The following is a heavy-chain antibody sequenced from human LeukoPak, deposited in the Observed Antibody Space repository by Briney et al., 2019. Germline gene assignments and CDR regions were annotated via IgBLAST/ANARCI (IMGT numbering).Heavy chain of an antibody. CDR3: ARRRTLRLDAFDP. V-gene: IGHV5-51*01. J-gene: IGHJ5*02. CDR1: GYSFTNYR. Sequence: GESLKISCKGSGYSFTNYRIGWVRQMPGKGLEWMGTIYPGDSDTRYSPSFQGQVTISVDKSISIAYLQWSSLKASDTAMYYCARRRTLRLDAFDPWGQGTLVTVSS. D-gene: IGHD5/OR15-5a*01. CDR2: IYPGDSDT.